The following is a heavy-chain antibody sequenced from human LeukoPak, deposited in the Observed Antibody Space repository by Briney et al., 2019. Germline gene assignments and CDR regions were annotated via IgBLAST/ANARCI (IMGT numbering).Heavy chain of an antibody. CDR2: IKLDGSEK. J-gene: IGHJ4*02. Sequence: GGSLRLSCAASGFSLSNYRISWVRQAPGKGLEWVANIKLDGSEKYYLNPVTGRFTISRDNAKNSLNLQMNSLRAKDTAVYYCARETRGSYVPGLDSWGQGTLVTVSS. V-gene: IGHV3-7*01. D-gene: IGHD1-26*01. CDR3: ARETRGSYVPGLDS. CDR1: GFSLSNYR.